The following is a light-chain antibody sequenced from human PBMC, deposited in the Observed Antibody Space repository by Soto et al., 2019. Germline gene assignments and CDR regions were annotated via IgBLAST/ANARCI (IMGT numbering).Light chain of an antibody. J-gene: IGKJ5*01. CDR2: DAI. V-gene: IGKV3-15*01. CDR3: QQRSNWPPIT. CDR1: QNIHNH. Sequence: EILMTQSPATLSVSPGERVTLSCRARQNIHNHLSWFLQKPGQAPRLLMYDAIIRAAGIPARFSGSWSGTEFTLTINSLQSEDFAVYYCQQRSNWPPITFGQGTRLEIK.